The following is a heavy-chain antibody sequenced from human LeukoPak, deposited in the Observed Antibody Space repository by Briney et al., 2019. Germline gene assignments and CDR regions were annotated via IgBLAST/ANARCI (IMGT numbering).Heavy chain of an antibody. Sequence: GGSLRLSCAASGFTLSNCAMTWVRQAPGKGLEWVAKMDLDGREKDYVDSVKGRFTISRDNAKNSLFLQMNSLRAEDTAIYYCARDGGTAAAGRSLDYWGQGTLVTVSS. CDR2: MDLDGREK. CDR3: ARDGGTAAAGRSLDY. J-gene: IGHJ4*02. D-gene: IGHD6-13*01. CDR1: GFTLSNCA. V-gene: IGHV3-7*01.